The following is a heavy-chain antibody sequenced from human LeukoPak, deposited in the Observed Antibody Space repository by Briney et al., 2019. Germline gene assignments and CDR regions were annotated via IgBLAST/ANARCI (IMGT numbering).Heavy chain of an antibody. V-gene: IGHV3-23*01. CDR2: ISASGGST. CDR1: GFTFSSSA. CDR3: GKNRYSGSLSPFDI. J-gene: IGHJ3*02. D-gene: IGHD1-26*01. Sequence: GGSLRLSCAASGFTFSSSAMSWVRQVPGKGLEWVSGISASGGSTSYADSVRGRFTISRDNSKYTLYLQMNSLRAEDTAVYYCGKNRYSGSLSPFDIWGQGTMVTVSS.